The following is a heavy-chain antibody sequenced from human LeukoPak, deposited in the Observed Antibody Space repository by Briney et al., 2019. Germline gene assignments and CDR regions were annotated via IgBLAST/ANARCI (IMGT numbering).Heavy chain of an antibody. CDR1: GYTFTGYY. V-gene: IGHV1-2*02. CDR2: INPNSGGT. Sequence: ASVKVSCKASGYTFTGYYMHWVRQAPGQGLEWMGWINPNSGGTNYAQKFQGRVTMTRDTSISTAYMELSRLRSDDTAVYYCAREEYYYGSGSPNWFDPWGQGTLVTVSS. CDR3: AREEYYYGSGSPNWFDP. J-gene: IGHJ5*02. D-gene: IGHD3-10*01.